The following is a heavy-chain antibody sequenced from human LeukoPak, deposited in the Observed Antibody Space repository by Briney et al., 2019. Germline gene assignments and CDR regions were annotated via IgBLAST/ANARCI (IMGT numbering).Heavy chain of an antibody. CDR3: ASEYSSSWPFYYYYMDV. CDR2: VHYSGTT. J-gene: IGHJ6*03. Sequence: SATLSLTCTVSDASITNYDWSLVQQPPGEGLEFIGHVHYSGTTNYNPSLKSRVTISVDTSKNQFSLKLSSVTAADTAVYYCASEYSSSWPFYYYYMDVWGKGTTVTVSS. CDR1: DASITNYD. D-gene: IGHD6-13*01. V-gene: IGHV4-59*08.